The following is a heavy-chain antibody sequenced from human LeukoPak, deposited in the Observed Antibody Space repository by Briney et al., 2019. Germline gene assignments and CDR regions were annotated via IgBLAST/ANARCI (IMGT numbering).Heavy chain of an antibody. CDR1: GYTFTGYY. D-gene: IGHD3/OR15-3a*01. Sequence: ASVKVSCKASGYTFTGYYMHWVRQAPGQGLEWMGWINPNSGGTNYAQKFQGRVTMTRDTSISTAYMELSRLRSDDTAVYYCARDPQGTGTVFESWGQGTLVTVSS. V-gene: IGHV1-2*02. CDR2: INPNSGGT. J-gene: IGHJ4*02. CDR3: ARDPQGTGTVFES.